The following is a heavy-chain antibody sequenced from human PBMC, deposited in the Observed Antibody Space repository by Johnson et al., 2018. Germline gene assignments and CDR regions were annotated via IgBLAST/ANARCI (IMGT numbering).Heavy chain of an antibody. CDR3: ARGASSYYCDSSAYYFPRMDV. V-gene: IGHV3-7*01. D-gene: IGHD3-22*01. CDR1: GFTFSGYC. CDR2: IKQDGSEK. J-gene: IGHJ6*03. Sequence: EVQLLESGGGLVQPGGSLRLSCAASGFTFSGYCMTWVRQAPGKGLEWVANIKQDGSEKYYVDSVKGRFTISRDNAKDSLFLQMNSLRAEDTAVYYCARGASSYYCDSSAYYFPRMDVWGKGTTVTVSS.